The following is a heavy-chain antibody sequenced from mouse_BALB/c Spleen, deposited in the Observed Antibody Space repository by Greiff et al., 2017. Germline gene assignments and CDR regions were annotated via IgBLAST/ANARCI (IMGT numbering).Heavy chain of an antibody. V-gene: IGHV14-4*02. J-gene: IGHJ4*01. CDR1: GFNIKDYY. CDR3: NAGDYGNPYAMDY. D-gene: IGHD2-1*01. Sequence: EVKLVESGAELVRSGASVKLSCTASGFNIKDYYMHWVKQRPEQGLEWIGWIDPENGDTEYAPKFQGKATMTADTSSNTAYLQLSSLTSEDTAVYYCNAGDYGNPYAMDYWGQGTSVTVSS. CDR2: IDPENGDT.